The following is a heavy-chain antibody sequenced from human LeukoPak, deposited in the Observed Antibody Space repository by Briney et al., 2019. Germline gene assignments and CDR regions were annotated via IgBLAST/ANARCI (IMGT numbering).Heavy chain of an antibody. CDR1: GGSFSGYY. CDR2: INHSGST. D-gene: IGHD3-3*01. V-gene: IGHV4-34*01. J-gene: IGHJ4*02. CDR3: ARGLPYYDFWSGYYTGTRGGFDY. Sequence: SETLSLTCAVYGGSFSGYYWSWIRQPPGKGLEWIGEINHSGSTNYNPSLKSRVTISVDTSKNQFSLKLSSVTAADTAVYYCARGLPYYDFWSGYYTGTRGGFDYWGQGTLVTVPS.